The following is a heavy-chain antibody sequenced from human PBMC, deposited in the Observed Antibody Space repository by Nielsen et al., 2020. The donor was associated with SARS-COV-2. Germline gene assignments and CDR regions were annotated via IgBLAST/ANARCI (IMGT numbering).Heavy chain of an antibody. V-gene: IGHV1-46*01. Sequence: WVRQAPGQGLEWMGIINPSGGSTSYAQKFQGRVTMTRDTSTSTVYMELSSLRSDDTAVYYCARDPDGWLPREGWFDPWGQGTLVTVSS. CDR3: ARDPDGWLPREGWFDP. J-gene: IGHJ5*02. CDR2: INPSGGST. D-gene: IGHD6-19*01.